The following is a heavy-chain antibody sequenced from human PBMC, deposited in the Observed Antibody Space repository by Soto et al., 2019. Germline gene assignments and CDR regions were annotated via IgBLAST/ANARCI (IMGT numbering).Heavy chain of an antibody. CDR2: INPNSGGT. CDR1: GYTFTGYY. Sequence: ASVKVSCKASGYTFTGYYMHWVRQAPGQGLEWMGWINPNSGGTNYAQKFQGWVTMTRDTSISTAYMELSRLRSDDTAVYYCAAVQGGGATFHFWAPRTLVTVSS. D-gene: IGHD1-26*01. V-gene: IGHV1-2*04. J-gene: IGHJ1*01. CDR3: AAVQGGGATFHF.